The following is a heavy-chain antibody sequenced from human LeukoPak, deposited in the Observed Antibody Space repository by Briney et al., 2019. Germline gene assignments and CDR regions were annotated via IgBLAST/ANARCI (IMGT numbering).Heavy chain of an antibody. V-gene: IGHV3-23*01. CDR2: VSGSGSST. D-gene: IGHD3-10*02. CDR3: AELGITMIGGV. J-gene: IGHJ6*04. Sequence: GALRLSCAASGFTFSSCAMNWVRQAPGKGLEWVSGVSGSGSSTNYADSVKGRFTISRDNSKNMLYLQMNSLRAEDTAVYYCAELGITMIGGVWGKGTTVTISS. CDR1: GFTFSSCA.